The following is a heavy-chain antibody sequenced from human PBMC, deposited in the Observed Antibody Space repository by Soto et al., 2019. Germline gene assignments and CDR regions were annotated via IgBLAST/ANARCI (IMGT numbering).Heavy chain of an antibody. J-gene: IGHJ6*02. Sequence: ASVKVSCKASGYTFTSYGINWVRRAPGQGLESMGWISAYNGNTNYAQKLQGRVTMTTDTSTSTAYMELRNLRSDDTAVYYCARYRSTYYDLAVWGQGTTVTVSS. V-gene: IGHV1-18*01. CDR1: GYTFTSYG. CDR3: ARYRSTYYDLAV. CDR2: ISAYNGNT.